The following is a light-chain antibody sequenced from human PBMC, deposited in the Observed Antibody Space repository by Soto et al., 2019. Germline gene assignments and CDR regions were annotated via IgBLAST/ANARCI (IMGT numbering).Light chain of an antibody. CDR1: SSDVGGYNY. Sequence: QSALTQPASMSGSPGQSITISCTGTSSDVGGYNYVSWYQQHPGKAPKLMIYDVSNRPSGVSNRFSGSKSGNTASLTISGLQAEDEADYYCSSYTSSSTRLYVFGTGTK. V-gene: IGLV2-14*01. CDR3: SSYTSSSTRLYV. J-gene: IGLJ1*01. CDR2: DVS.